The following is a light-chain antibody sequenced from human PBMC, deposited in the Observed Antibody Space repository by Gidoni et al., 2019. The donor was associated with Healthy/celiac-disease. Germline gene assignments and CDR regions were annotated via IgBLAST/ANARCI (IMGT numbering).Light chain of an antibody. Sequence: IVLTQPPATLSVSPGERATLSCRASQSVNSNLAWYQQKPGQAPRLLIYGASTRATGIPARFSGSGSGTEFTLTISSLQSEDFAVYYCQQYNNWPYTFGQGTKLEIK. CDR1: QSVNSN. V-gene: IGKV3-15*01. CDR2: GAS. CDR3: QQYNNWPYT. J-gene: IGKJ2*01.